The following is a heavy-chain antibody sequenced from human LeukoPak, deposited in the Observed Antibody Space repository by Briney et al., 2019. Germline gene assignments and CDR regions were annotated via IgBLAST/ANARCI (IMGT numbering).Heavy chain of an antibody. V-gene: IGHV3-11*06. CDR3: AKDLGLIGRRGIDY. D-gene: IGHD7-27*01. Sequence: GRFTISRDNAKNSLYLQMNSLRAEDTAVYYCAKDLGLIGRRGIDYWGQGTLVTVSS. J-gene: IGHJ4*02.